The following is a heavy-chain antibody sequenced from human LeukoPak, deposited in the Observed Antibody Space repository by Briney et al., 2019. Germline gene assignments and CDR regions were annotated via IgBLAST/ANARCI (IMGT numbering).Heavy chain of an antibody. Sequence: SVNVSCKASGGTFSSYAISWVRQAPGQGLEWMGGIIPIFGTANYAQKFQGRVTITADESTSTAYMELSSLRSEDTAVYYCARDFGYSYGFYFDYWGQGTLVTVSS. J-gene: IGHJ4*02. CDR1: GGTFSSYA. CDR2: IIPIFGTA. D-gene: IGHD5-18*01. CDR3: ARDFGYSYGFYFDY. V-gene: IGHV1-69*13.